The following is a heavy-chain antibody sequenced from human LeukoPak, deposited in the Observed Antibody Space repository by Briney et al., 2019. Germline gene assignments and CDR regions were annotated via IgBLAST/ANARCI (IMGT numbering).Heavy chain of an antibody. V-gene: IGHV4-59*11. Sequence: SETLSLTCTVSGGSISSHYWSWIRQPPGKGLEWIGYIYYSGSTNYNPSLKSRVTISVDTSKNQFSLKLSSVTAADTAVYYCARVPTKTYYYGSGSSRRFDPWGQGTLVTVSS. J-gene: IGHJ5*02. D-gene: IGHD3-10*01. CDR3: ARVPTKTYYYGSGSSRRFDP. CDR1: GGSISSHY. CDR2: IYYSGST.